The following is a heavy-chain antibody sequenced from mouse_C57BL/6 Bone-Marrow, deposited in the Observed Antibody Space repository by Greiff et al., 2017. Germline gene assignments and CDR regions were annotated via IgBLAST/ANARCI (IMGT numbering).Heavy chain of an antibody. CDR3: TTFYYYGSSYYFDY. D-gene: IGHD1-1*01. J-gene: IGHJ2*01. Sequence: VQLQQSGTVLARPGASVKMSCKTSGYTFTSYWMHWVKQRLGQGLEWIGAIYPGNSDTSYNQKFKGKAKLTAVTSASTAYMELSSLTNEDSAVYYCTTFYYYGSSYYFDYWGQGTTLTVSS. CDR2: IYPGNSDT. CDR1: GYTFTSYW. V-gene: IGHV1-5*01.